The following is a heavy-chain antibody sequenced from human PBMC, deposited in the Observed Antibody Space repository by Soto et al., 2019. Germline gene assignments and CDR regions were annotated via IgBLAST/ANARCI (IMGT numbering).Heavy chain of an antibody. Sequence: QLGGSLRLSCSASGFTFSGYAMPWVRQAPGKGLEYVSVISSKGGSTYYADSVKGRFTISRDNSKNTLYLQMSSLRAEDTAVYYCVKDRRFLKEVGATSRLSYWGQGTLVTVSS. J-gene: IGHJ4*02. CDR1: GFTFSGYA. D-gene: IGHD1-26*01. CDR2: ISSKGGST. V-gene: IGHV3-64D*08. CDR3: VKDRRFLKEVGATSRLSY.